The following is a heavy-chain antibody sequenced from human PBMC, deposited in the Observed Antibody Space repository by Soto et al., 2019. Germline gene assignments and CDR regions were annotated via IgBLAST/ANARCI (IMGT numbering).Heavy chain of an antibody. Sequence: PWGSLRLSCAASGFTFSDYYMSWIRQAPGKGLEWVSYISSSGSTIYYADSVKGRFTISRDNARISLYLQMNSLRAEDTAVYYCAREQSIAARLPWFDPWGQGTLVTVSS. J-gene: IGHJ5*02. V-gene: IGHV3-11*01. CDR3: AREQSIAARLPWFDP. CDR1: GFTFSDYY. CDR2: ISSSGSTI. D-gene: IGHD6-6*01.